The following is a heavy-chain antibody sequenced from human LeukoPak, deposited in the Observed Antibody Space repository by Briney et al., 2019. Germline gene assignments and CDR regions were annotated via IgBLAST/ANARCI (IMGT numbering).Heavy chain of an antibody. CDR1: GFTFSSYS. CDR3: ASSSGASWGYFDY. V-gene: IGHV3-21*01. D-gene: IGHD2-15*01. CDR2: ISSGSTYI. Sequence: GGSLRLSCSASGFTFSSYSMNWVRQAPGKGLEWVSSISSGSTYIYYADSVKGRFTLSRDNAKNSLYLQMNSLRAEDTAVYYCASSSGASWGYFDYWGQGTLVTVS. J-gene: IGHJ4*02.